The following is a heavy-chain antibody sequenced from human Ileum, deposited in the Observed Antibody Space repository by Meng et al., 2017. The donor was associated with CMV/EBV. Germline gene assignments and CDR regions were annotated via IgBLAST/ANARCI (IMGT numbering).Heavy chain of an antibody. D-gene: IGHD4-23*01. CDR1: GGSVSSGSYF. Sequence: CAVSGGSVSSGSYFRSWIRQPPGKGLEWIEYIYYSGSTNYNPSLKSRVTISVDTSKNQFSLKLSSVTAADTAVYYCARVPTVVGWFDPWGQGTLVTVSS. V-gene: IGHV4-61*01. CDR2: IYYSGST. CDR3: ARVPTVVGWFDP. J-gene: IGHJ5*02.